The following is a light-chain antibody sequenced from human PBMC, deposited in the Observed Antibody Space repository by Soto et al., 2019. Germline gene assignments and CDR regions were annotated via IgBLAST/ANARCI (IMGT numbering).Light chain of an antibody. CDR3: LLSYSGARPHVV. J-gene: IGLJ2*01. CDR2: DTS. V-gene: IGLV7-46*01. Sequence: QAVVTQEPSLTVSPGGTVTLACGSSTGAVTSGHYPYWFQQKPGQAPRTLIYDTSNKHSWTPARFSGSLLGGKAALTLSGAQPEDEAEHYCLLSYSGARPHVVFGGGTQLTVL. CDR1: TGAVTSGHY.